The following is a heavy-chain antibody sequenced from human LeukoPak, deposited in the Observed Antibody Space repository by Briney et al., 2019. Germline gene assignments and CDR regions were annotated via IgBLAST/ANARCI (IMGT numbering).Heavy chain of an antibody. CDR2: IDTDGRTT. D-gene: IGHD3-10*01. CDR1: GYTFSSYW. CDR3: ARDVAGARSH. J-gene: IGHJ4*02. V-gene: IGHV3-74*01. Sequence: GGSLRLSCAASGYTFSSYWMHWVRQVPGQGLVWVSRIDTDGRTTDYADSVRGRFTIYRDNVQNTLYLQMRSLTAEDTAVYYCARDVAGARSHWGQGALVSVSS.